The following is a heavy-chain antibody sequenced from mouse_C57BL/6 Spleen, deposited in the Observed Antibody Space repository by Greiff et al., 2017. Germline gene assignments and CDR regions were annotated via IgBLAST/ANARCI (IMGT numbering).Heavy chain of an antibody. CDR2: IYPGSGST. V-gene: IGHV1-55*01. J-gene: IGHJ2*01. D-gene: IGHD1-1*01. Sequence: QVQLQHPGAELVKPGASVKMSCKASGYTFTSYWITWVKQRPGQGLEWIGDIYPGSGSTNYNEKFKSKATLTVDTSSSTAYMQLSSLTSEDAAVYYCARGTTVEAPFDYWGQGTTLTVSS. CDR1: GYTFTSYW. CDR3: ARGTTVEAPFDY.